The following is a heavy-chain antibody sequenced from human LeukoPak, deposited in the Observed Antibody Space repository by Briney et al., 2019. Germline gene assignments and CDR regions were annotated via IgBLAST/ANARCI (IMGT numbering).Heavy chain of an antibody. D-gene: IGHD5-12*01. CDR2: INPSGGSA. Sequence: ASVKVSCKTSGYTFTSYYMHWVRQAPGQGLEWMGIINPSGGSASYAQKFQGRVTMTRDTSISTVYMELSSLRSDDTAVYYCARDWGGYDNWGQGTLVTVSS. J-gene: IGHJ4*02. V-gene: IGHV1-46*01. CDR1: GYTFTSYY. CDR3: ARDWGGYDN.